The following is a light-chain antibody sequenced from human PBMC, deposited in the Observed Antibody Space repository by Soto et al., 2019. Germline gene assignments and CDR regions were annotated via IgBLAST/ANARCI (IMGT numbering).Light chain of an antibody. J-gene: IGKJ5*01. V-gene: IGKV3-20*01. CDR2: EAS. CDR1: QTISSGF. Sequence: IVLTQSPGILYLSPWDRATLSCRASQTISSGFLAWYQQKVGQAPRLLIYEASNRATGVPDRFSGSGSGTDFSLTISRLEPEDFAVYHCQQYSSSPRTFGQGTRLEIK. CDR3: QQYSSSPRT.